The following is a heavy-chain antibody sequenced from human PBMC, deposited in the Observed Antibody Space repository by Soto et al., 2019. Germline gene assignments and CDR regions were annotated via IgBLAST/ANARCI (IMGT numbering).Heavy chain of an antibody. CDR2: IYYRGTT. CDR1: GASVNSGGYY. Sequence: QVQLQESGPGLVKTSQTLTLTCTVSGASVNSGGYYWTWIRQRPGKGLEWVGYIYYRGTTFYNPSLKSRLTISLATSKNQFSLKLASVTAADTAVYSCARDTAMTGAARYDYWGQGTLVTVSS. D-gene: IGHD6-25*01. V-gene: IGHV4-31*03. J-gene: IGHJ4*02. CDR3: ARDTAMTGAARYDY.